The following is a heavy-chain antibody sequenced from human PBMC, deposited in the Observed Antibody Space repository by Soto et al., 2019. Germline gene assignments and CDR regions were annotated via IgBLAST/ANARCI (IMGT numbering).Heavy chain of an antibody. V-gene: IGHV1-3*01. CDR1: GYTFTSYG. CDR3: ARDPSLRGVTPYGMDV. Sequence: ASVKVSCKASGYTFTSYGMNWVRQAPGRGLEWMGWINLGNGNTKYSQKFQGRVIIERDTSASTAYMELSSLRSEDTAVYYCARDPSLRGVTPYGMDVWGQGTTVTVSS. D-gene: IGHD3-10*01. J-gene: IGHJ6*02. CDR2: INLGNGNT.